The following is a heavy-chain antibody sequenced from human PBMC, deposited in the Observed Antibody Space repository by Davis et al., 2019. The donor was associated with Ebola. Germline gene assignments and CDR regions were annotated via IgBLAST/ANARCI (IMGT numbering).Heavy chain of an antibody. CDR2: INPNSGGT. Sequence: ASVKVSCKASGYTFTGYYMHWVRRAPGQGLEWMGRINPNSGGTNYAQKFQGRVTMTRDTSISTAYMELGSLRSDDTAVYYCSRAQFPTTSDHWGQGTLVTVSS. CDR3: SRAQFPTTSDH. V-gene: IGHV1-2*06. CDR1: GYTFTGYY. D-gene: IGHD1-1*01. J-gene: IGHJ4*02.